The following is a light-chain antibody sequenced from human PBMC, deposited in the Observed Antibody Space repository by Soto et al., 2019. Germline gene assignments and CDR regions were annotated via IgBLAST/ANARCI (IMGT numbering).Light chain of an antibody. CDR3: QQGYSTPQT. Sequence: DIQMTQSPSSLSASLGDRVTITCRASQSISTDLNWYMQKPGKAPQLLIFAASGLHSVVPSRFSGSGSGTDFTLTISSLQSGDFATYYCQQGYSTPQTFGQGTKVEIK. J-gene: IGKJ1*01. CDR1: QSISTD. CDR2: AAS. V-gene: IGKV1-39*01.